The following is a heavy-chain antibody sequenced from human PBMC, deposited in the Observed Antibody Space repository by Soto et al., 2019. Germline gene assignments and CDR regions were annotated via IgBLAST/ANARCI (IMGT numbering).Heavy chain of an antibody. Sequence: ASVKVSCKASGYTFTSYGISWVRQAPGQGLEWMGWISAYNGNTNYAQKLQGRVTMTTDTSTSTAYMELRSLRSDDTAVYYCADVQEYSSSSDYWGQGALVTVSS. D-gene: IGHD6-6*01. CDR2: ISAYNGNT. J-gene: IGHJ4*02. V-gene: IGHV1-18*01. CDR3: ADVQEYSSSSDY. CDR1: GYTFTSYG.